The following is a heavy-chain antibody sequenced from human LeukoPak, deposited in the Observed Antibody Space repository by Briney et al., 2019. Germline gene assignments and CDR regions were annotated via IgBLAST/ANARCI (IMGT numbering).Heavy chain of an antibody. J-gene: IGHJ4*02. CDR2: ISAYNGNT. CDR1: GYTFITYG. V-gene: IGHV1-18*01. CDR3: ARGGSGWQQIDY. Sequence: ASVKVSCKASGYTFITYGISWVRQAPGQGLEWMGRISAYNGNTNYAQKLQGRVTMTTDTSTDTAYMELRSLRSDDTAVYHCARGGSGWQQIDYWGQGTLVTVS. D-gene: IGHD6-19*01.